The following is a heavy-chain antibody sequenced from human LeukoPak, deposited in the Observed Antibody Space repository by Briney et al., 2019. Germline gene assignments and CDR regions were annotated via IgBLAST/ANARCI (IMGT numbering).Heavy chain of an antibody. Sequence: GGSLRLFCAASRCTFSSYSMNWVRQAPGKGLEWVSSISGSSSYIYYADSVKGRFTISRDNAKNSLYLQMNSLRAEDTAVYYCARALYDSSGYYDVFDYWGQGTLVTVSS. V-gene: IGHV3-21*01. CDR3: ARALYDSSGYYDVFDY. D-gene: IGHD3-22*01. CDR2: ISGSSSYI. J-gene: IGHJ4*02. CDR1: RCTFSSYS.